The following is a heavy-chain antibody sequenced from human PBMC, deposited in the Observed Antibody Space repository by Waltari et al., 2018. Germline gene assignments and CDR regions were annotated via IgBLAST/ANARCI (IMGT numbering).Heavy chain of an antibody. J-gene: IGHJ6*02. V-gene: IGHV6-1*01. CDR2: TYYRSKWYN. D-gene: IGHD6-13*01. Sequence: EWLGRTYYRSKWYNDYAVSVKSRITINPDTSKNQFSLQLNSVTPEDTAVYYCAREKGSSWYTFSRYYYGMDVWGQGTTVTVSS. CDR3: AREKGSSWYTFSRYYYGMDV.